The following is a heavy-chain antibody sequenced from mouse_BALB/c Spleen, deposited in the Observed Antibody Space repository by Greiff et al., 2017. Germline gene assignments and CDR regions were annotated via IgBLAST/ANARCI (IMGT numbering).Heavy chain of an antibody. CDR2: ISSGGST. V-gene: IGHV5-6-5*01. CDR1: GFTFSSYA. Sequence: VQRVESGGGLVKPGGSLKLSCAASGFTFSSYAMSWVRQTPEKRLEWVASISSGGSTYYPDSVKGRFTISRDNARNILYLQMSSLRSEDTAMYYCARGSSFAYWGQGTLVTVSA. CDR3: ARGSSFAY. J-gene: IGHJ3*01.